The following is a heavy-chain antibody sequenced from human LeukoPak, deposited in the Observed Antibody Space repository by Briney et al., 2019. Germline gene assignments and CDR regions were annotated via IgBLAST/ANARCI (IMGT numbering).Heavy chain of an antibody. Sequence: GGSLRLSCAASGFTFSSYWMHWVRQAPGKGLVWVSRISSDGDTTNYADSVKGRFAISRDNAKNTLYLQMNSLRAEDTAVYYCARVLYSWNDVVDYWGQGTLVTVSS. V-gene: IGHV3-74*01. D-gene: IGHD1-20*01. CDR2: ISSDGDTT. J-gene: IGHJ4*02. CDR3: ARVLYSWNDVVDY. CDR1: GFTFSSYW.